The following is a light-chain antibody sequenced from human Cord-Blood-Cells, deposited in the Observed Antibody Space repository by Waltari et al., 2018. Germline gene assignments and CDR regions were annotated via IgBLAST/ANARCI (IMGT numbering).Light chain of an antibody. V-gene: IGKV1-39*01. J-gene: IGKJ2*01. CDR2: AAS. CDR3: QQSYSTPYT. CDR1: QTLSSK. Sequence: DIKMTPSPSSLYASVGDRVTITCRASQTLSSKLNLYQQKPDKAPKLLNYAASSLQSGVPLSFSGSGSGTDFTLTISSLQPEDFATYYCQQSYSTPYTFGQGTKLENK.